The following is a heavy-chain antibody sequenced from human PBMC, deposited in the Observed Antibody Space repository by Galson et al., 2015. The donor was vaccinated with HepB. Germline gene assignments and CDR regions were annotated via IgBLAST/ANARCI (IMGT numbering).Heavy chain of an antibody. V-gene: IGHV3-23*01. CDR1: GFIFRRHA. J-gene: IGHJ5*02. Sequence: CAGSGFIFRRHAMAWIRQAPGKGLEWVSGINGRGSTTYYADAVKGRFSISRDNSKNTVFLQMDNLKVDDTAIYYCVKEGAWFGGDWFDPWGQGTLVTVS. D-gene: IGHD3-16*01. CDR3: VKEGAWFGGDWFDP. CDR2: INGRGSTT.